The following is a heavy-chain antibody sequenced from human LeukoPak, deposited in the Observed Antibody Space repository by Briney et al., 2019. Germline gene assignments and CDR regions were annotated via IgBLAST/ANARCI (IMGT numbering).Heavy chain of an antibody. V-gene: IGHV3-23*01. CDR2: ISGSGGST. D-gene: IGHD2-2*01. CDR3: AKDPTLVPAAPVFDY. Sequence: GGSLRLSCAASGFTFSSYAMSWVRQAPGKGLEWVSAISGSGGSTYYADSVKGRFTISRDNSKNTLYLQMNSLRAEDTAVYYCAKDPTLVPAAPVFDYWGQGTLVTVSS. J-gene: IGHJ4*02. CDR1: GFTFSSYA.